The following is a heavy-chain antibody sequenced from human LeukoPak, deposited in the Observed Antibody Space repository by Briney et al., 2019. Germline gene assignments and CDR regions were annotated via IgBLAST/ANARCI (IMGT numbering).Heavy chain of an antibody. CDR1: GLTFSSHS. CDR2: ISSSSSYI. J-gene: IGHJ4*02. Sequence: PGGSLRLSCAASGLTFSSHSMNWVRQAPGKGLEWVSSISSSSSYIYYADSMKGRFTISRDNAKNSLYLQMNSLRAEDTAVYYCAKEIFSGLLYIDYWGQGTLVTVSS. D-gene: IGHD5-12*01. V-gene: IGHV3-21*01. CDR3: AKEIFSGLLYIDY.